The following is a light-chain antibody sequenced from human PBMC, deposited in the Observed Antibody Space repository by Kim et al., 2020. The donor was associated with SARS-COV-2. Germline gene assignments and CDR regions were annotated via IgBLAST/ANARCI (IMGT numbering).Light chain of an antibody. CDR3: GADHGSGSNWV. V-gene: IGLV9-49*01. CDR2: VGTGGIVG. Sequence: QLVLTQPPSASASLGASVTLTCTLSSGYSNYKVDWYQQRPGKGPRFVMRVGTGGIVGSKGDGIPDRFSVLGSGLNRYLTIKNIQEEDESDYHCGADHGSGSNWVFGGGNQLTVL. CDR1: SGYSNYK. J-gene: IGLJ2*01.